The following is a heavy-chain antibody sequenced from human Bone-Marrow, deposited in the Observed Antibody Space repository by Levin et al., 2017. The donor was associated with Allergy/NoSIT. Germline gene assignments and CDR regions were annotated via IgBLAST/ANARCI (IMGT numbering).Heavy chain of an antibody. Sequence: GGSLRLSCAASGFTFDDYGMSWVRQVPGKGLEWVSGVNWNGGRIGYADSVKGRFTISRDNAKNSLFLQMNSLRPEDTALYFCARGGGGSLSYYQRSDHWGQGTLVAVSS. CDR2: VNWNGGRI. V-gene: IGHV3-20*04. J-gene: IGHJ4*02. CDR1: GFTFDDYG. D-gene: IGHD3-10*01. CDR3: ARGGGGSLSYYQRSDH.